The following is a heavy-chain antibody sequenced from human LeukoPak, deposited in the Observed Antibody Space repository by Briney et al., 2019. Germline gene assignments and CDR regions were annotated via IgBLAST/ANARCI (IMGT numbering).Heavy chain of an antibody. Sequence: GGSLRLSCAASGFTFSSYAMSWVRQAPGKGLEWVSAISYSGGSTYYADAVKGRFTISRDNAKNSLYLQMNSLRAEDTAVYYCASLTGPVDYWGQGTLVTVSS. CDR2: ISYSGGST. V-gene: IGHV3-23*01. J-gene: IGHJ4*02. CDR3: ASLTGPVDY. D-gene: IGHD7-27*01. CDR1: GFTFSSYA.